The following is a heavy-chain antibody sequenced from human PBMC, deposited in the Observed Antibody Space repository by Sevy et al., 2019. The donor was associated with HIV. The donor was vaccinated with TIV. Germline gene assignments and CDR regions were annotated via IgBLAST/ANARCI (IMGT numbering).Heavy chain of an antibody. J-gene: IGHJ4*02. CDR1: GGSITSLY. V-gene: IGHV4-59*08. CDR2: SYYNGHI. D-gene: IGHD6-25*01. Sequence: SETLSLTCTVSGGSITSLYWNWIRQPPGKGLEWIANSYYNGHINYNPSLKSRVTLSLDTSKNQFSLMVSSVTAADTAMYYCAGENACGRGYSWGQGTPVTVSS. CDR3: AGENACGRGYS.